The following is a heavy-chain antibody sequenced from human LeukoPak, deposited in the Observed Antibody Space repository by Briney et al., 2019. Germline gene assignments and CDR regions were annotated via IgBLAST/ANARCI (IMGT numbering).Heavy chain of an antibody. CDR1: GFTFDDYA. CDR3: AKDNDFRSGNFDY. CDR2: ISWNSGSI. V-gene: IGHV3-9*01. Sequence: PGGSLRLSCAASGFTFDDYAMHWVRHAPGKGMEWVSGISWNSGSISYADSVKGRFTISRDNAKNSLYLQMNSLRAEDTALYYCAKDNDFRSGNFDYWGQGTLVTVSS. D-gene: IGHD3-3*01. J-gene: IGHJ4*02.